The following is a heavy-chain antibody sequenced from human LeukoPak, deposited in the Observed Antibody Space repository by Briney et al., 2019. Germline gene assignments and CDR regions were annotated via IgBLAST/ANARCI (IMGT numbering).Heavy chain of an antibody. V-gene: IGHV4-39*01. Sequence: SETLSLTCTVSGVSVTSTDYQWGWLRQPPGKGLEWIGRMSYSGKIYLNLSLKSRVMISVDTFKNQFFLRLSSVSASDTAVYYCARVTGYMIEDYFDYWGQGTLVTVSS. CDR1: GVSVTSTDYQ. D-gene: IGHD3-22*01. CDR3: ARVTGYMIEDYFDY. J-gene: IGHJ4*02. CDR2: MSYSGKI.